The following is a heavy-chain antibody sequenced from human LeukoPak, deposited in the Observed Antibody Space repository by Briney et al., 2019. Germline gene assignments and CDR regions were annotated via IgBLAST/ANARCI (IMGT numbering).Heavy chain of an antibody. Sequence: GGSLRLSCAASGFTFSSFPMSWVRQAPGKGLQWVSVHYTGGTTYYADSVRGRFTISRDNSMNTLYLQMSRLRDEDTAVYYCATLKRGYGGYFDLWGRGTLVTVSS. D-gene: IGHD2-15*01. CDR1: GFTFSSFP. CDR3: ATLKRGYGGYFDL. CDR2: HYTGGTT. V-gene: IGHV3-23*03. J-gene: IGHJ2*01.